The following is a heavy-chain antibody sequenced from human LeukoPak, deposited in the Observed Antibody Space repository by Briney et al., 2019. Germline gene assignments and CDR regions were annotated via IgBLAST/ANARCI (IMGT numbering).Heavy chain of an antibody. J-gene: IGHJ4*02. Sequence: SVKVSCKASGGTFSSYAISWVRQAPGQGLEWMGRIIPILGIANYAQKFQGRVTITADKSTSTAYMELSSLRSEDTAVYYCARDYGGSYLRNDYWGQGTLVTVSS. D-gene: IGHD1-26*01. CDR3: ARDYGGSYLRNDY. CDR2: IIPILGIA. CDR1: GGTFSSYA. V-gene: IGHV1-69*04.